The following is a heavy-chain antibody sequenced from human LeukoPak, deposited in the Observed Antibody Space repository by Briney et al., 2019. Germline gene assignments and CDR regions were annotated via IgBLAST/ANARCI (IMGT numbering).Heavy chain of an antibody. D-gene: IGHD2-15*01. CDR3: ARRYFDL. CDR1: GFTFSNYW. J-gene: IGHJ4*02. Sequence: GGSLRLSCAASGFTFSNYWTSWVRQAPGKGLEWVANIKQDGSEKYYVDSVKGRFTISRDNAKSSLYLQMNSLRAEDTAVYYCARRYFDLWGQGTLVTVSS. V-gene: IGHV3-7*01. CDR2: IKQDGSEK.